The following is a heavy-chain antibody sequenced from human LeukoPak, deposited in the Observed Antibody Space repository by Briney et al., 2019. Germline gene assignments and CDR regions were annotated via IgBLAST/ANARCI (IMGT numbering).Heavy chain of an antibody. CDR3: AKVVSGYHFDY. CDR1: GFTFSSYA. V-gene: IGHV3-23*01. Sequence: PGGSLRLSCAASGFTFSSYAMSWVRQAPGKGPEWVSGISGSGGNTYYADSVKGRFTISRDNSQNTLYLQMNTLRAEGTAVYYCAKVVSGYHFDYWGQGTLVTVSS. CDR2: ISGSGGNT. D-gene: IGHD5-12*01. J-gene: IGHJ4*02.